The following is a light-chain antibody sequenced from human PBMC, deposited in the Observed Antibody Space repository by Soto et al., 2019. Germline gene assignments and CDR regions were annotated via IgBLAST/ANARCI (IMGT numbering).Light chain of an antibody. Sequence: EIVLTQSPCTLSLSAGERATLSCRASQTVNSNYFAWYQQKPGQAPRLLIYAASCRAIGLPDRFSGSGSGTDFTLTINGLEPEDFAVYYCQQFGNSPQTFGQGTKVEIK. CDR2: AAS. CDR1: QTVNSNY. CDR3: QQFGNSPQT. V-gene: IGKV3-20*01. J-gene: IGKJ1*01.